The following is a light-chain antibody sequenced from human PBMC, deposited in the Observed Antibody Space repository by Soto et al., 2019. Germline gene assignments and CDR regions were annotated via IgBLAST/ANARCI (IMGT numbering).Light chain of an antibody. CDR2: GSS. CDR1: QSVSTN. J-gene: IGKJ1*01. CDR3: QQYGSSPRT. Sequence: EIVLTQSPGTLSLSPGERATLSCRASQSVSTNLAWYQQKLGQAPRVLIYGSSSRATGVPARFSGSGSGTDFTLTISRLEPEDFAVYYCQQYGSSPRTFGQGTKVDIK. V-gene: IGKV3-20*01.